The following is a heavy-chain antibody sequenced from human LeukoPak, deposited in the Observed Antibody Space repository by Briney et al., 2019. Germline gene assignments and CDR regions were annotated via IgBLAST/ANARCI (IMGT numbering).Heavy chain of an antibody. D-gene: IGHD3-10*01. CDR2: INHSGST. V-gene: IGHV4-34*01. CDR1: GGSFSGYY. Sequence: SETLSLTCAVYGGSFSGYYWSWIRQPPGKGLEWIGEINHSGSTNYNPSLKSRVTISVDTSKSQFSLKLSSVTAADTAVYYCAGSRGVIDYWGQGTLVTVSS. J-gene: IGHJ4*02. CDR3: AGSRGVIDY.